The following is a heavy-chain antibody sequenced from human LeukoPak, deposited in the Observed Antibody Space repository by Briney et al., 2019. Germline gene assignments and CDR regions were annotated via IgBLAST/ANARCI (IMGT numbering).Heavy chain of an antibody. D-gene: IGHD2-15*01. CDR2: INAGNGNT. J-gene: IGHJ6*02. Sequence: ASVKVSCKASGYTFTSYAMHWVRQAPEQRLEWMGWINAGNGNTKYSQKFQGRVTITRDTSASTAYMELSSLRSEDTAVYYCARDLSYCSGGSCYNYYGMDVWGQGTTVTVSS. CDR1: GYTFTSYA. CDR3: ARDLSYCSGGSCYNYYGMDV. V-gene: IGHV1-3*01.